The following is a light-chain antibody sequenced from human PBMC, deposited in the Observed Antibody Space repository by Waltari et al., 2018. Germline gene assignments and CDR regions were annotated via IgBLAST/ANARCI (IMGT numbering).Light chain of an antibody. V-gene: IGKV1-39*01. CDR3: QQTYSTPWYT. CDR1: QSISSY. CDR2: AAF. Sequence: DIQMTQSPSSLSASVGDRVTNTCRASQSISSYLNWYQQKPGKAPKLLIYAAFSLQSGVPSRFSGGGSGTDFTLTISSLQPEDFATYYCQQTYSTPWYTFGQGTKLEIK. J-gene: IGKJ2*01.